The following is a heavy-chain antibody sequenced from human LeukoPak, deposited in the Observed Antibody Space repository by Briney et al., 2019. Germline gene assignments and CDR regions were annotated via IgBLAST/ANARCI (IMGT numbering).Heavy chain of an antibody. Sequence: GASVKVSCKASGYTFTSYGISWVRQAPGQGLEWMGWINPNSGGTNYAQKFQGRVTMTRDTSISTAYMELSRLRSDDTAVYYCARERGPFWSGYYRSYYFDYWGQGTLVTVSS. V-gene: IGHV1-2*02. D-gene: IGHD3-3*01. J-gene: IGHJ4*02. CDR2: INPNSGGT. CDR1: GYTFTSYG. CDR3: ARERGPFWSGYYRSYYFDY.